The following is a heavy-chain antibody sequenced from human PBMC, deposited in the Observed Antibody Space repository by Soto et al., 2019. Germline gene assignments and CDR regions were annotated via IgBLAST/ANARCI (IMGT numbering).Heavy chain of an antibody. CDR1: GFSFSGYA. V-gene: IGHV3-30-3*01. CDR2: ITHDASGQ. Sequence: QVQVVESGGGVVQPGRSLRLSCEASGFSFSGYAVNWVRQAPGKGLEWLAMITHDASGQVYADSVRGRFIISRDISKKTVYLQMNSLRLDDTAIYYCTRIGHGVSGGSGFDPWGQGTPVIVSS. D-gene: IGHD3-10*01. CDR3: TRIGHGVSGGSGFDP. J-gene: IGHJ5*02.